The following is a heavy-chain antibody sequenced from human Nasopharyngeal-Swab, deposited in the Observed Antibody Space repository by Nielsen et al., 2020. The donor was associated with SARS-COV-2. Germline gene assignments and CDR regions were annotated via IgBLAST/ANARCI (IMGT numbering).Heavy chain of an antibody. Sequence: GESLKIPCAASGFTFISYGLHWVRQAPGKGLEWVAFIWYDGVNKYYADSVKGRFTISRDNSKNTVFLQMNNLRVEDTAMYYCARDSNYYGSGSDAFNLWGQGTLVTVSS. CDR3: ARDSNYYGSGSDAFNL. CDR2: IWYDGVNK. V-gene: IGHV3-33*01. D-gene: IGHD3-10*01. J-gene: IGHJ3*01. CDR1: GFTFISYG.